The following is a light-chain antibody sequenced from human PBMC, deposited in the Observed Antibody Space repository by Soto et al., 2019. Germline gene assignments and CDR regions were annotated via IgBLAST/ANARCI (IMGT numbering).Light chain of an antibody. V-gene: IGLV2-8*01. CDR1: SSDVGYYDY. Sequence: QSVLTQPPSASGFPGQSVTISCTGTSSDVGYYDYVSWYQQHPGKAPKLVIYEVTKRPSGVPDRVSASKSGNTASLTVSGLRAEDEADYYCSSYAGSNNLYLFGTGTKVTVL. CDR2: EVT. CDR3: SSYAGSNNLYL. J-gene: IGLJ1*01.